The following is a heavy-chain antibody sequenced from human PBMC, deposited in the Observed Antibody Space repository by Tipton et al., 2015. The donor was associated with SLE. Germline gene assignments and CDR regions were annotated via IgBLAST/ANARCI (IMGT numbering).Heavy chain of an antibody. D-gene: IGHD3-10*01. CDR2: ISRSGNST. CDR3: VRDAGYFDY. J-gene: IGHJ4*02. V-gene: IGHV3-48*03. CDR1: GFSFSTYK. Sequence: SLRLSCAASGFSFSTYKMKWVRQAPGKGLEWVSYISRSGNSTYYADSVRGRFTISRDNAKNSLYLQMNSLRAEDTAVYYCVRDAGYFDYWGQGTQVTVSS.